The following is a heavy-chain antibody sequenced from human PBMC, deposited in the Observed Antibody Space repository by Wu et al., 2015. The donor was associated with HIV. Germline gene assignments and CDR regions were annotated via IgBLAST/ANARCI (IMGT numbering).Heavy chain of an antibody. Sequence: QVQLVQSGAEVKKPGASVRVSCKTSGYTLIDHFLHWVRRAPGQGLEWMGWVNPGSGGTNYAQKFQGRVTMSSDVAISTVYMELSRLKSDDTAVYYCARVPAGGGYYDYMDVWGKRDHGHRLV. J-gene: IGHJ6*03. CDR3: ARVPAGGGYYDYMDV. V-gene: IGHV1-2*02. D-gene: IGHD6-13*01. CDR2: VNPGSGGT. CDR1: GYTLIDHF.